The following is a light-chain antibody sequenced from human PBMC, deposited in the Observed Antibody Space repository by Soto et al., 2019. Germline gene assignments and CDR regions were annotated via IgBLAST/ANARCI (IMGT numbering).Light chain of an antibody. CDR3: QQYGSSPLT. Sequence: EIVMRQFPVTLSVSPGERATLSCRASQSVGSNLAWYQQRPGQAPRLLIYGASSRATGIPDRFSGSGSGTDFILTISRLEPEDFAVYYCQQYGSSPLTFGGGTKV. CDR2: GAS. J-gene: IGKJ4*01. CDR1: QSVGSN. V-gene: IGKV3-20*01.